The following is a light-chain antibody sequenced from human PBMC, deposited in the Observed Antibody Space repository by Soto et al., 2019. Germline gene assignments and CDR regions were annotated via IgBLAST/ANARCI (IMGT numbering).Light chain of an antibody. V-gene: IGKV3-20*01. J-gene: IGKJ1*01. CDR2: GAS. CDR3: QQYGSSPWT. Sequence: EIVLTQSPGTLSLSPGERATLSCRASQSVSSSYVAWYQQKPGQAPRLLIYGASSRATGIPDRFSGRGSGKDFTLTISRLEPEDFAEYYCQQYGSSPWTFGQGTKVEIK. CDR1: QSVSSSY.